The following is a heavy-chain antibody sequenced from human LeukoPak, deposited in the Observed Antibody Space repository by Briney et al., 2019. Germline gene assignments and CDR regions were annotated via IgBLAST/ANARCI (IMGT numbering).Heavy chain of an antibody. CDR1: GFTFDDYA. CDR2: IGWNSGSI. V-gene: IGHV3-9*01. CDR3: AKDRAYDSSSYYTPYFDY. Sequence: GGSLRLACAASGFTFDDYAMHWVGQAPGKGLEWVSGIGWNSGSIGCADSVKGRFTISRDNAKNSLYLQMNSLRAEDTALYYCAKDRAYDSSSYYTPYFDYWGQGTLVTVSS. J-gene: IGHJ4*02. D-gene: IGHD3-22*01.